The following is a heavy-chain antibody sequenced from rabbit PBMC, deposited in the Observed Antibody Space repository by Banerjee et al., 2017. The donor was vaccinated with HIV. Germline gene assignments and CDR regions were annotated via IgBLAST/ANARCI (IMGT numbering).Heavy chain of an antibody. J-gene: IGHJ3*01. Sequence: QEQLEESGGGLVKPEGSLTLTCTASGFSFSNKYVMCWVRQAPGKGLEWIACINTSSGNIVYATWAKGRFTISKTSWTTVTLQMTSLTAADTATYFCAREGLWGQGTLVTVS. CDR1: GFSFSNKYV. CDR2: INTSSGNI. V-gene: IGHV1S45*01. CDR3: AREGL.